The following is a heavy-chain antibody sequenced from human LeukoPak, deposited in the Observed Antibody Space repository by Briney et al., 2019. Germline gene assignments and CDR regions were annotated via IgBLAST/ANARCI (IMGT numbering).Heavy chain of an antibody. D-gene: IGHD3-3*01. CDR1: GGSISSHY. J-gene: IGHJ4*02. CDR3: ARRAALRSGYSGFDY. CDR2: IYYSGST. Sequence: SETLPLTCTVSGGSISSHYWSWIRQPPGKGLEWIGYIYYSGSTNYNPSLKSRVTISVDTSKNQFSLKLSSVTAADTAVYYCARRAALRSGYSGFDYWGQGTLVTVSS. V-gene: IGHV4-59*11.